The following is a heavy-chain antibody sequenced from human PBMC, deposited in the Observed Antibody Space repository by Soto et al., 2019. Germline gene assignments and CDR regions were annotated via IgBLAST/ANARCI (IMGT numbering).Heavy chain of an antibody. J-gene: IGHJ4*02. CDR1: GYTFTSYA. Sequence: QVQLVQSGAEVKKPGASVKVSCKASGYTFTSYAMNWVRQAPGQRLEWMGWINAGNGNTKYSQKFQGRVTITRDTSASTAYMVLSSLRSEDTAVYYCARSVGAARSDYWGQGTLVTVSS. D-gene: IGHD1-26*01. CDR3: ARSVGAARSDY. V-gene: IGHV1-3*01. CDR2: INAGNGNT.